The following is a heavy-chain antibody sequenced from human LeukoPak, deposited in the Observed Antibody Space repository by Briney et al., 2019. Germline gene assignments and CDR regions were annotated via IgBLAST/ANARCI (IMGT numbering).Heavy chain of an antibody. J-gene: IGHJ4*02. CDR2: IFTSGIT. CDR3: ANYYYDSSGYRFDY. Sequence: SETLSLTCTVSGASINSGSSYRGWIRQPAGKGLEWIGRIFTSGITDYNPSLKSRVTISIDTSKNQFSLKMTSVTDADTAMYYCANYYYDSSGYRFDYWGQGNLVTVSS. V-gene: IGHV4-61*02. CDR1: GASINSGSSY. D-gene: IGHD3-22*01.